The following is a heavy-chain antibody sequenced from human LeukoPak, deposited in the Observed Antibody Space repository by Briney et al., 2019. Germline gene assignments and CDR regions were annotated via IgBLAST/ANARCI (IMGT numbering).Heavy chain of an antibody. J-gene: IGHJ6*03. V-gene: IGHV3-48*01. CDR1: GFTFSSYS. Sequence: GGSLRLSCAASGFTFSSYSMNWVRQAPGKGLEWVSYISSSSSTIYYADSVKGRFTISRDNAKNSLYLQMNSLRAEDTAVYYCARLTYYDSSGYYLGDTYYYYYMDVWGKGTTVTVSS. CDR2: ISSSSSTI. D-gene: IGHD3-22*01. CDR3: ARLTYYDSSGYYLGDTYYYYYMDV.